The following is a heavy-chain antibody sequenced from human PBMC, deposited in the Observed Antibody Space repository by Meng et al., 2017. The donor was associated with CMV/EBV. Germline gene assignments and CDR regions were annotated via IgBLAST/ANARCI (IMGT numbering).Heavy chain of an antibody. CDR1: GFTFSSYS. Sequence: GESLKISCAASGFTFSSYSMNWVRQAPGKGLEWVSSISSSSSYIYYADSVKGRFTISRDNAKNSLYLQMNSLRAEDTAVYYCARGDSPTYSNLNYYYYYGMDVWGQGTTVTVSS. D-gene: IGHD4-11*01. V-gene: IGHV3-21*01. CDR2: ISSSSSYI. CDR3: ARGDSPTYSNLNYYYYYGMDV. J-gene: IGHJ6*02.